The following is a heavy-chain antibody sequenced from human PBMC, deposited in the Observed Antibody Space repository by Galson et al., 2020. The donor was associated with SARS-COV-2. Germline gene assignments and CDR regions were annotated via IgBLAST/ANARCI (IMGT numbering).Heavy chain of an antibody. CDR3: ARDVMITFGGCIDDDFDY. D-gene: IGHD3-16*02. V-gene: IGHV3-33*01. J-gene: IGHJ4*02. CDR2: IWYDGSNK. CDR1: GFTFSSYG. Sequence: GGSLRLSCAASGFTFSSYGMHWVRQAPGKGLEWVAVIWYDGSNKYYADSVKGRFTISRDNSKNTLYLQMNSLRAEDTAVYYCARDVMITFGGCIDDDFDYWGQGTLVTVSS.